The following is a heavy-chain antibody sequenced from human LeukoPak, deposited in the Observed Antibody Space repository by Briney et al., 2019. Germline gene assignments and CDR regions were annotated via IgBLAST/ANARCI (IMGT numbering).Heavy chain of an antibody. D-gene: IGHD4-17*01. Sequence: SETLSLTCTVSGGSISSSNYYWGWIRQPPGEGLEWIGSIYYTGSTYYNPSLKSRVTMSVDTSKNQFSLKLSSVTAADSAVYYCARGSYGHFDYWGQGTPVPVSS. CDR3: ARGSYGHFDY. V-gene: IGHV4-39*07. CDR2: IYYTGST. J-gene: IGHJ4*02. CDR1: GGSISSSNYY.